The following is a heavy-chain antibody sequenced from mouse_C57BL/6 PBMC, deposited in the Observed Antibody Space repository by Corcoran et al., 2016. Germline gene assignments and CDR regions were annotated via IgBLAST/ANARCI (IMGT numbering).Heavy chain of an antibody. J-gene: IGHJ1*03. CDR2: IYPGSGNT. CDR3: ARRHYYGSSSYWYFDV. V-gene: IGHV1-84*01. Sequence: QIQLQQSGPELVKPGASVKISCKASGYTFTDYYINWVKQRPGQGLEWIGWIYPGSGNTKYNEKFKGKATLTVDTSSSTAYMQLSSLTSEDSAVYFCARRHYYGSSSYWYFDVWGTGTTVTVSS. CDR1: GYTFTDYY. D-gene: IGHD1-1*01.